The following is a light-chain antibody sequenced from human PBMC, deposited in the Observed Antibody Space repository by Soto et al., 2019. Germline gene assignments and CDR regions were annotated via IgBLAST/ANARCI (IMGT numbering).Light chain of an antibody. J-gene: IGKJ1*01. V-gene: IGKV3-20*01. CDR2: GAS. Sequence: IVLTQSPAPLAVSPGERATLSCTTSQSVGINLAWYQQKRGQAPRRLIYGASIRATGIPDRFSGSGSGTDFTLTISRLEPEDFALYYCQQYHTSPLTFGQGNKVDIK. CDR1: QSVGIN. CDR3: QQYHTSPLT.